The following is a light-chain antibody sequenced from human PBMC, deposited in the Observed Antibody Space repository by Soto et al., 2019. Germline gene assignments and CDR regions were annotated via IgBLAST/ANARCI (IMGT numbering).Light chain of an antibody. CDR3: QRYGSSPT. V-gene: IGKV3-20*01. CDR1: PTISSDY. J-gene: IGKJ1*01. Sequence: ELLLTQSPGTLSLSPGERATLSCTASPTISSDYLAWYQQKPGQAPRLLICGAATRAADIPDRFSGSGSGTDFTLTISRLEPEDFAVYYCQRYGSSPTFGQGTMVDIK. CDR2: GAA.